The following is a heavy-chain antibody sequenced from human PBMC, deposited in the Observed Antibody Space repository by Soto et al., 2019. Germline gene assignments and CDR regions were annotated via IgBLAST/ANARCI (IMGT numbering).Heavy chain of an antibody. J-gene: IGHJ4*02. CDR3: TKDSGYDSTD. V-gene: IGHV3-23*01. D-gene: IGHD3-9*01. CDR2: FSGDKNPDT. Sequence: EVQLLESGGGFIQLGGSLRLSCVASGFTFGTSGLSWSRQAPGKGREWISGFSGDKNPDTKYADSVKGRFTISRDNSKSTLYLQMHSLRVEDTALYYCTKDSGYDSTDWGLGTLVTVSS. CDR1: GFTFGTSG.